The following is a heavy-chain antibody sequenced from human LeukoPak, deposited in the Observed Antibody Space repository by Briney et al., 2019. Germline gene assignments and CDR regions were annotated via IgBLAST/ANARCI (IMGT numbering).Heavy chain of an antibody. Sequence: SETLSLTCAVYGGSFSGYYWSWIRQPPGKGLEWIGEINHSGSTNYNPSHKSRVTISVDTSKNQFSLKLSSVTAADTAVYYCASSSGYKIDYWGQGTLVTVSS. J-gene: IGHJ4*02. V-gene: IGHV4-34*01. CDR3: ASSSGYKIDY. D-gene: IGHD3-22*01. CDR2: INHSGST. CDR1: GGSFSGYY.